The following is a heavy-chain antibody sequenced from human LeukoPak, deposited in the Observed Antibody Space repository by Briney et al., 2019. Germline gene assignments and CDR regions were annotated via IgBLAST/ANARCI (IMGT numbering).Heavy chain of an antibody. Sequence: SETLSLTCTVSGGSISSNNYFWGWIRQPPGKGLEWIGSIYYSGSTYYNPSLKSRVTMSVDTSKNQFSLKLNSVTAADTAVYYCARAEVLLWFGELQKHYFDNWGQGILVTVSS. V-gene: IGHV4-39*07. CDR3: ARAEVLLWFGELQKHYFDN. CDR2: IYYSGST. D-gene: IGHD3-10*01. J-gene: IGHJ4*02. CDR1: GGSISSNNYF.